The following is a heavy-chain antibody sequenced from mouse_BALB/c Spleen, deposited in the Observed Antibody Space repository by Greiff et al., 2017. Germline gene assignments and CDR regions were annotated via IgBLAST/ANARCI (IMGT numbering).Heavy chain of an antibody. CDR1: GFTFSSFG. V-gene: IGHV5-17*02. D-gene: IGHD1-2*01. Sequence: DVHLVESGGGLVQPGGSRKLSCAASGFTFSSFGMHWVRQAPEKGLEWVAYISSGSSTIYYADTVKGRFTISRDNPKNTLFLQMTSLRSEDTAMYYCARDTTATGYYAMDYWGQGTSVTVSS. CDR2: ISSGSSTI. CDR3: ARDTTATGYYAMDY. J-gene: IGHJ4*01.